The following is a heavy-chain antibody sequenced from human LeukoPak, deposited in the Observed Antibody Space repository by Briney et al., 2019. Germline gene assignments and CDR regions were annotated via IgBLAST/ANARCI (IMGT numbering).Heavy chain of an antibody. D-gene: IGHD6-19*01. CDR3: ARDLYSSGFFDY. V-gene: IGHV3-74*01. CDR1: GLTFSSHW. CDR2: ITNDGSST. Sequence: GGSLRLSCAASGLTFSSHWMHWVRQAPGKGLVWVSRITNDGSSTTYADSVKGRFTISRDNAKNMLYLQVNSLRAEDTAVYYCARDLYSSGFFDYWGQGTLVTVSS. J-gene: IGHJ4*02.